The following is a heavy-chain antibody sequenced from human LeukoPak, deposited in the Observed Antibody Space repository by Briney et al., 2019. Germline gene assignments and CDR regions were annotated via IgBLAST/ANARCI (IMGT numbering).Heavy chain of an antibody. V-gene: IGHV3-21*06. CDR2: IGSSSTFI. Sequence: GGSLRLSCAASGFTFSSYDMNWVRQAPGKGLEWVSSIGSSSTFIYYADSVKGRFTISRDNAKNSLFLQMNSLRAEDTAVYYCARAHPGFDYWGQGTLVTVSS. CDR3: ARAHPGFDY. J-gene: IGHJ4*02. CDR1: GFTFSSYD.